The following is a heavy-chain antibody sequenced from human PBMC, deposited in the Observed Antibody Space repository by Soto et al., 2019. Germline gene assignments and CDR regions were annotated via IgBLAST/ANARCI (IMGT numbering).Heavy chain of an antibody. CDR3: AKEDTAMEINWFDP. D-gene: IGHD5-18*01. Sequence: PGGSLRLSCAASGFTFSSYGMHWVRQAPGKGLEWVAVISYDGSNKYYADSVKGRFTISRDNSKNTLYLQMNSLRAEDTAVYYCAKEDTAMEINWFDPWGQGTLVTVSS. CDR1: GFTFSSYG. V-gene: IGHV3-30*18. J-gene: IGHJ5*02. CDR2: ISYDGSNK.